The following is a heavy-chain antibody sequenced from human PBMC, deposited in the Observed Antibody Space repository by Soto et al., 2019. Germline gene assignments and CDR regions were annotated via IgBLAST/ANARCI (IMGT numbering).Heavy chain of an antibody. V-gene: IGHV4-30-4*01. CDR2: IYYSGST. CDR1: GGSISSGDYY. J-gene: IGHJ4*02. CDR3: AREVEKRYYYDSSGYYFDY. Sequence: SETLSLTCTVSGGSISSGDYYWSWIRQPPGKGLEWIGYIYYSGSTYYNPSLKSRVTISVDTSKNQFSLKLSSVTAADTAVYYCAREVEKRYYYDSSGYYFDYWGQGTLVTVSS. D-gene: IGHD3-22*01.